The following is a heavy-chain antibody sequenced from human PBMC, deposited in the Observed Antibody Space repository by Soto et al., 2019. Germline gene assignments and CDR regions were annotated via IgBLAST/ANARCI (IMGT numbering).Heavy chain of an antibody. J-gene: IGHJ1*01. CDR1: GFTFSSHA. V-gene: IGHV3-23*01. CDR3: ARGYSSGWSQAEYFQH. Sequence: GGSLRLSCAASGFTFSSHAMSWVRQAPGKGLEWVSAISGSGGSTYYADSVKGRFTISRDNSKNTLYLQMNSLRAEDTAVYYCARGYSSGWSQAEYFQHWGQGTLVTVSS. CDR2: ISGSGGST. D-gene: IGHD6-19*01.